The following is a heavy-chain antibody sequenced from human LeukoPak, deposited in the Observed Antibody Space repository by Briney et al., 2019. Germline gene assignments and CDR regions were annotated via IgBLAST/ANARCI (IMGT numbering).Heavy chain of an antibody. J-gene: IGHJ5*02. CDR2: IYYSGST. D-gene: IGHD6-13*01. CDR1: GGSISSSSYY. V-gene: IGHV4-39*07. CDR3: ARAPKGYSSSWFFDP. Sequence: SETLSLTCTVSGGSISSSSYYWGWIRQPPGKGLEWIGSIYYSGSTYYIPSLKSRVTISVDTSKNQFSLKLSSVTAADTAVYYCARAPKGYSSSWFFDPWGQGTLVTVSS.